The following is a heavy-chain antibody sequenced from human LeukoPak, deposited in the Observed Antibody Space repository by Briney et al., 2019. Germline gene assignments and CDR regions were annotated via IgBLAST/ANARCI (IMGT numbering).Heavy chain of an antibody. CDR1: GFTFSSYA. CDR2: ISNSGGST. Sequence: GGSLRLSCAASGFTFSSYAMGWVRQAPGKGLEWVSGISNSGGSTDYAASVKGRFTISRDNSKNTLYVQMNTLRAEDTAVYYCAREYQVSYSGYDYWGQGILVTVSS. CDR3: AREYQVSYSGYDY. V-gene: IGHV3-23*01. J-gene: IGHJ4*02. D-gene: IGHD5-12*01.